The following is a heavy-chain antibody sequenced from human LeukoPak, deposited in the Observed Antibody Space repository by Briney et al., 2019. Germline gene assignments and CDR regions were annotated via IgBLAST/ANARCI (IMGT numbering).Heavy chain of an antibody. CDR2: IYTSGST. J-gene: IGHJ4*02. CDR3: ASALPYLGFEN. CDR1: GGSISSYY. D-gene: IGHD2/OR15-2a*01. Sequence: SETLSLTCTVSGGSISSYYWNWIRQPAGKGLEWIGRIYTSGSTNYNPSLRSRVTMSVDTSKNQFSLKLSSVTAADTAVYYCASALPYLGFENWGQGTLVTVSS. V-gene: IGHV4-4*07.